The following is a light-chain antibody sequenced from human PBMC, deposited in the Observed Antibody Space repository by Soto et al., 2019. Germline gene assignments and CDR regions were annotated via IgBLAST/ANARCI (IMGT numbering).Light chain of an antibody. CDR3: QKYNIVPLT. Sequence: DIQMTQSPSSLSASVGDRVTITCRASQGISNYLAWYQQKPEKVPKLLIYAASTLQSGDPSRFSGSGSATDYTLTIGGLQPDDVETDFGQKYNIVPLTFGGGPKVEIK. CDR2: AAS. CDR1: QGISNY. J-gene: IGKJ4*01. V-gene: IGKV1-27*01.